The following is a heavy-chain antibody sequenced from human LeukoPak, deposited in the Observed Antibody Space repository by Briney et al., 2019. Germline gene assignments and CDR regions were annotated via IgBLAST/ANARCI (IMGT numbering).Heavy chain of an antibody. D-gene: IGHD3-10*01. CDR2: ITSSSSYI. CDR3: ARTLWPYYYYYMDV. Sequence: PGGSLRLSCAASGFTFNTYNMNWVRQAPGQGLEWVSSITSSSSYIYYADSVKGRFTISRDNAKNSLYLQMNSLRAEDTAVYYCARTLWPYYYYYMDVWGKGTTVTVSS. CDR1: GFTFNTYN. J-gene: IGHJ6*03. V-gene: IGHV3-21*01.